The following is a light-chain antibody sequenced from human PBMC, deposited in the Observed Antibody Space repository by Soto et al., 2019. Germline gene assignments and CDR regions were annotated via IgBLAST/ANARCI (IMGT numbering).Light chain of an antibody. V-gene: IGKV3-11*01. CDR3: QQHSTDRFT. CDR2: DAS. CDR1: QSVSSY. J-gene: IGKJ3*01. Sequence: EILLTQSPATLSSSPGERATLSCRASQSVSSYLAWYQQKPGQAPRLLIYDASTWATGIPARFSGSGSGTDFTLTISSLQPEDFAVYYCQQHSTDRFTFGHGTKVDIK.